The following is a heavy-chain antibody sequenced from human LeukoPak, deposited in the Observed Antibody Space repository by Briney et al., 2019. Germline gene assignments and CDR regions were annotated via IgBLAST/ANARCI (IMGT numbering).Heavy chain of an antibody. J-gene: IGHJ5*02. CDR1: GXSISSYY. CDR2: IYYSGST. D-gene: IGHD6-19*01. Sequence: SETLSLTCTVSGXSISSYYGSWIRQPPGKGLEWIGYIYYSGSTNYNPSLKSRVTISVDTSKNQFSLKLSSVTAADTAVYYCARAADSSGWYFNWFDPWGQGTLVTVSS. V-gene: IGHV4-59*01. CDR3: ARAADSSGWYFNWFDP.